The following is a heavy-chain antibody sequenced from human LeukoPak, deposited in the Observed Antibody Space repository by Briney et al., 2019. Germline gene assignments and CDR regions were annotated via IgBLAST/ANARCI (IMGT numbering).Heavy chain of an antibody. J-gene: IGHJ3*02. CDR2: ISSSSGAI. D-gene: IGHD6-13*01. CDR3: ARDSGSSGWYSRGAFDI. V-gene: IGHV3-48*01. Sequence: GGSLRLSCAASGFTFSSYSMNWVRQAPGKGLEWVSYISSSSGAIYYADSVKGRFTISRDNAKNSLYLQMNSLRAEDTAVYYCARDSGSSGWYSRGAFDIWGQGTRVTVSS. CDR1: GFTFSSYS.